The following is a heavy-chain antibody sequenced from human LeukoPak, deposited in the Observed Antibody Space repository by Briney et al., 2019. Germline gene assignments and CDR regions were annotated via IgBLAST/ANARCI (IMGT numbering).Heavy chain of an antibody. CDR3: AGGVVVTATIYYFDY. J-gene: IGHJ4*02. D-gene: IGHD2-21*02. Sequence: GGSLRLSCAASGFTFSSYAMHWVRQAPGKGLEWVAVISYDGSNKYYADSVKGRFTISRDNSKNTLYLQMNSLRAEDTAVYYCAGGVVVTATIYYFDYWGQGTLVTVSS. CDR1: GFTFSSYA. CDR2: ISYDGSNK. V-gene: IGHV3-30*04.